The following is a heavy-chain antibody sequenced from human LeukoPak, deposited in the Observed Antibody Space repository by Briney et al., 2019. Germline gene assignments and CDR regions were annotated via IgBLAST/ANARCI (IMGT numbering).Heavy chain of an antibody. D-gene: IGHD7-27*01. CDR1: GGSISSYY. CDR2: IYYSGST. J-gene: IGHJ5*02. CDR3: ARDGDPGNWFDP. Sequence: SETLSLTCTVSGGSISSYYWSWIRQPPGKGLEWIGYIYYSGSTNYNPSLKSRVTISVDTSKNQFSLKLSSVTAADTAVYYCARDGDPGNWFDPWGQGTLVIVSS. V-gene: IGHV4-59*01.